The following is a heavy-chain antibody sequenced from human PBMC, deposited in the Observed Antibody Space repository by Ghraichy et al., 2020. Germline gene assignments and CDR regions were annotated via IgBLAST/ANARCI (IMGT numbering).Heavy chain of an antibody. Sequence: ASVKVSCKASGYTFTSYGISWVRQAPGQGLEWMGWISAYNGNTNYAQKLQGRVTMTTDTSTNTAYMELRSLRSDDTAVYYCAREGYYDSSGYFRLTYGMDVWGQGTTVTVSS. CDR1: GYTFTSYG. V-gene: IGHV1-18*01. D-gene: IGHD3-22*01. CDR2: ISAYNGNT. J-gene: IGHJ6*02. CDR3: AREGYYDSSGYFRLTYGMDV.